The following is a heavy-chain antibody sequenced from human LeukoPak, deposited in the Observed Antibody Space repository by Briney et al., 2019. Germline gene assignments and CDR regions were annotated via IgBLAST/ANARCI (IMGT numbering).Heavy chain of an antibody. J-gene: IGHJ4*02. CDR3: ARGLGLHYYGSGSSHRPLDY. D-gene: IGHD3-10*01. V-gene: IGHV4-34*01. CDR2: INHSGST. Sequence: SETLSLTCAVYGGSFSGYYWSWIRQPPGKGLEWIGEINHSGSTNYNPSLKSRVTISVDTSKYQFSLKLSSVTAADTAVYYCARGLGLHYYGSGSSHRPLDYWGQGTLVTVSS. CDR1: GGSFSGYY.